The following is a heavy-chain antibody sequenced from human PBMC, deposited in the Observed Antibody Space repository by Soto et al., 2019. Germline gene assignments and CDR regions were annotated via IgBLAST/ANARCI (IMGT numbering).Heavy chain of an antibody. CDR2: PYYRSQWHY. Sequence: QVQLQQSGPGLVKPSQTLSLTCAISGDSVSSNSAVWNWIRQSPSRGLEWLGRPYYRSQWHYEYAVFVQSRISIDPDTSRNQVSLQLNSVTPEDTAVYYCVRLVGNSWLDHWGQGTLVTVSS. CDR1: GDSVSSNSAV. J-gene: IGHJ4*02. V-gene: IGHV6-1*01. CDR3: VRLVGNSWLDH. D-gene: IGHD3-9*01.